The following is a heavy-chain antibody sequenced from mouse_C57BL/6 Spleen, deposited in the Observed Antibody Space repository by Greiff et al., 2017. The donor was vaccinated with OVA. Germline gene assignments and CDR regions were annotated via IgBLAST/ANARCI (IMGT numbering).Heavy chain of an antibody. CDR1: GFNIKDDY. J-gene: IGHJ2*01. CDR3: TTLTGDY. Sequence: EVQLQPSGAELVRPGASVKLSCTASGFNIKDDYMHWVKQRPEQGLEWIGWIDPENGDTEYASKFQGKAPITADTSSNTAYLQLSSLTSEDTAVYYCTTLTGDYWGQGTTLTVSS. D-gene: IGHD4-1*01. CDR2: IDPENGDT. V-gene: IGHV14-4*01.